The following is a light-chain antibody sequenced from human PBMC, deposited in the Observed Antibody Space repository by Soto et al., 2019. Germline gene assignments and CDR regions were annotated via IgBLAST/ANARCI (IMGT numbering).Light chain of an antibody. Sequence: QSVLTQPASVSGSPGQSITISCTGTSSDVGGYNYVSWYQHHPGKAPKLMIYDVSNRPSGVSNRFSGSKSGNTASLIISGLQAEDEAEYYCLLSYSGAYVFGTGTKLTVL. CDR2: DVS. V-gene: IGLV2-14*03. CDR3: LLSYSGAYV. J-gene: IGLJ1*01. CDR1: SSDVGGYNY.